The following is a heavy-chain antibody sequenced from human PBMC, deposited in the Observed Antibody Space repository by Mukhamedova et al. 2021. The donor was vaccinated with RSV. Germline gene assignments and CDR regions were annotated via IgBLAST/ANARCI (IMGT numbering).Heavy chain of an antibody. Sequence: VRQAPGQRLEWMGWINAGNGNTKYSQKFQGRATISRDTIARTAYMELSRLRSEDTAVYYCARTIDFGSSAIDIWGQGTMVTVSS. V-gene: IGHV1-3*01. CDR3: ARTIDFGSSAIDI. CDR2: INAGNGNT. J-gene: IGHJ3*02. D-gene: IGHD2-2*01.